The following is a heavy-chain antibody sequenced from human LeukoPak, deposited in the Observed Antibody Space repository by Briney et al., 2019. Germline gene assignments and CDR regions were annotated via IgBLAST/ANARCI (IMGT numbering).Heavy chain of an antibody. J-gene: IGHJ4*02. CDR1: GFIFSSHW. CDR3: ASNYYGSGSGGY. Sequence: PGGSLRLSCAASGFIFSSHWMGWVRQAPGKGLEWVTNIKTDSSETYYVDSVKGRFTVSRDNARNSLYLQMNSLRAEDTAVYYCASNYYGSGSGGYWGQGTLVTVSS. D-gene: IGHD3-10*01. V-gene: IGHV3-7*01. CDR2: IKTDSSET.